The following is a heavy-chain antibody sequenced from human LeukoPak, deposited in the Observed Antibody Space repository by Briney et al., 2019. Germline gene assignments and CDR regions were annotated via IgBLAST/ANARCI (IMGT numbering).Heavy chain of an antibody. CDR2: FRGSGGTT. Sequence: PGGSLRLSCAASGFSFSTYDMSWVRQAPGKGLEWVSDFRGSGGTTYYAGSVKGRFTISRENAKNSLYLQMNSLRAGDTAVYYCARGFSSSDGFDYWGQGTLVTVSS. CDR3: ARGFSSSDGFDY. D-gene: IGHD6-6*01. CDR1: GFSFSTYD. J-gene: IGHJ4*02. V-gene: IGHV3-23*01.